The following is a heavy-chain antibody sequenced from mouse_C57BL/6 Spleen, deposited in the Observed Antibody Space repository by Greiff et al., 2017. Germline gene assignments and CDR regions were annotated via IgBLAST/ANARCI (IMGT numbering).Heavy chain of an antibody. CDR3: ATELGFDY. CDR1: GYTFTSYW. V-gene: IGHV1-69*01. D-gene: IGHD4-1*01. J-gene: IGHJ2*01. CDR2: IDPSDSYT. Sequence: VQLQQPGAELVMPGASVKLSCKASGYTFTSYWMHWVKQRPGQGLEWIGEIDPSDSYTNYNQKFKGKSTLTVDKSSSTAYMQLSSLTSEDSAVXYCATELGFDYWGQGTTLTVSS.